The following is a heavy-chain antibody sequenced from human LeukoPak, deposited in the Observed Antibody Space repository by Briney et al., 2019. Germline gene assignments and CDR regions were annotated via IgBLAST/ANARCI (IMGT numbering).Heavy chain of an antibody. CDR3: ARERGPPYSKADAFDI. CDR2: IIPILGIA. V-gene: IGHV1-69*04. Sequence: GASVKVSCKASGYTFTSYDVSWVRQAPGQGLEWMGRIIPILGIANYAQKFQGRVTITADKSTSTAYMELSSLRSEDTAVYYCARERGPPYSKADAFDIWGQGTMVTVSS. J-gene: IGHJ3*02. D-gene: IGHD4-11*01. CDR1: GYTFTSYD.